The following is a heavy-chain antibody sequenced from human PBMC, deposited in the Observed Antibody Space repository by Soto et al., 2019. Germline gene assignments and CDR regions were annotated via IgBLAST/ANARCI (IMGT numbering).Heavy chain of an antibody. J-gene: IGHJ4*02. CDR1: GFTFRYYG. D-gene: IGHD2-2*01. CDR3: AKDRGGDCSDTACYFGGDY. V-gene: IGHV3-30*18. CDR2: ISHDGSSA. Sequence: GGSLRLSCAASGFTFRYYGMRWVRQAPGKGLECVAVISHDGSSALYADSVKGRFTISRDNSKNMLYLQMNSLKPEDTAVYYCAKDRGGDCSDTACYFGGDYWGRGNLVTV.